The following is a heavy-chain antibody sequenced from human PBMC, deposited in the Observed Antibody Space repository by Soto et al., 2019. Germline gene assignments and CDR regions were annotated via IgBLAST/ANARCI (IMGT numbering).Heavy chain of an antibody. CDR3: ARHIGEYYDFWSGYSYSYNWFDP. J-gene: IGHJ5*02. V-gene: IGHV4-39*01. D-gene: IGHD3-3*01. CDR2: IYYSGST. CDR1: GGSISSSSYY. Sequence: ASETLSLTCTVSGGSISSSSYYWGWIRQPPGKGLEWIGSIYYSGSTYYNPSLKSRVTISVDTSKNQFSLKLSSVTAADTAVYYCARHIGEYYDFWSGYSYSYNWFDPWGQGTLVTVSS.